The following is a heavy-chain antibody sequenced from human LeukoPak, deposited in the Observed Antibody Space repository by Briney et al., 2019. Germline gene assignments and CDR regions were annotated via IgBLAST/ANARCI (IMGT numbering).Heavy chain of an antibody. CDR3: ARLDYGDLYYYYYMDV. D-gene: IGHD4-17*01. Sequence: SETLSLTCTVSGGSISSSNYYWGWIRQPPGKGLEWIGSIYYSGSTYYNPSLKSRVTISVDTSKNQFSLKLSSVTAADTAVYYCARLDYGDLYYYYYMDVWGKGTTVTISS. J-gene: IGHJ6*03. V-gene: IGHV4-39*01. CDR2: IYYSGST. CDR1: GGSISSSNYY.